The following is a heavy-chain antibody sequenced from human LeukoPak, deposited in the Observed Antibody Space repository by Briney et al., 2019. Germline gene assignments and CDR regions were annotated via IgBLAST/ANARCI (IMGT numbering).Heavy chain of an antibody. CDR3: VKVRKYGDYLDY. V-gene: IGHV3-64*01. D-gene: IGHD4-17*01. J-gene: IGHJ4*02. CDR2: ISSNGGST. CDR1: GFTFSSYA. Sequence: PGGSLRLSCAASGFTFSSYAMHWVRQAPGKGLEYVSAISSNGGSTYYANSVKGRFTISRDNSKNTLYLQIGSLRAEDMAVYYCVKVRKYGDYLDYWGQGTLVTVSS.